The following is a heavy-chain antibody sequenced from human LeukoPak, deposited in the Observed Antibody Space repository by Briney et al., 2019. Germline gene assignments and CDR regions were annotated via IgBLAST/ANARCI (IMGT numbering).Heavy chain of an antibody. CDR1: GFTFRSYG. CDR3: AKDHPVFDY. V-gene: IGHV3-30*02. CDR2: IRHDERNT. J-gene: IGHJ4*02. Sequence: PGGSLRLSCAASGFTFRSYGMHWVRQPPGKGLEWVAFIRHDERNTYYAESVKGRFTIFRDISNNMVYLQMNNLRPEDTAVYYCAKDHPVFDYWGQGTLVTVSA.